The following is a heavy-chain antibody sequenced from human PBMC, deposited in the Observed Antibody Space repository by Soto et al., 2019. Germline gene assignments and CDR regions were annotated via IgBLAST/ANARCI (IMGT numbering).Heavy chain of an antibody. Sequence: GGSLRLSCAASGFAFSSYAMHWVRQAPGKGLEWVAVISYDGSNKYYADSVKGRFTISRDNSKNTLYLQMNSLRAEDTAVYYCASSSGSYAYYYGMDVWGQGPTVTVSS. V-gene: IGHV3-30-3*01. CDR3: ASSSGSYAYYYGMDV. J-gene: IGHJ6*02. CDR1: GFAFSSYA. D-gene: IGHD1-26*01. CDR2: ISYDGSNK.